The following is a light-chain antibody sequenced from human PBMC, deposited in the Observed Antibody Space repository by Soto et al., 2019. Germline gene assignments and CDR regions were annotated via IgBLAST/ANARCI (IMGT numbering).Light chain of an antibody. Sequence: EIVLTQSPATLSLSPGERATLSCRASQSVSSYLAWYQQKTGQAPRLLIYDASNRATGIPARFSGSGSGTDFTLTSSSLEPEDFAVYYWQQRSNWLLTFGGGTKVEIK. V-gene: IGKV3-11*01. CDR3: QQRSNWLLT. J-gene: IGKJ4*01. CDR2: DAS. CDR1: QSVSSY.